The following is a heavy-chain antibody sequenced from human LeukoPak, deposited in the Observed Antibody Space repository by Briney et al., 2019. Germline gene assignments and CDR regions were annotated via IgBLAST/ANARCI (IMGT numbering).Heavy chain of an antibody. CDR2: VSSSWGMR. CDR3: ARALLTGEESDY. D-gene: IGHD7-27*01. V-gene: IGHV3-11*01. Sequence: GGSLRLSCAASGFTFRDYYMSWIRQVPGKGLELVSYVSSSWGMRYYSDSVRGRFTVSSDNAKNSLYLQMNSLRAEDTAVYYCARALLTGEESDYWGQGTLVTVSS. J-gene: IGHJ4*02. CDR1: GFTFRDYY.